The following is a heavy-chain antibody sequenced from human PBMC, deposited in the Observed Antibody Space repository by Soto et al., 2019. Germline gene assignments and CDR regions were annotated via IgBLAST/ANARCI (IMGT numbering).Heavy chain of an antibody. CDR3: ARDLGFSDFVVHY. D-gene: IGHD2-21*02. Sequence: GPVEGSFQAPCFTLSHSWFSWVRQAPGQGLEWVGWIRVNNGDTHYAQKLQGRVTMTTDTSTSTAFMELRSLRSDDTAVYYCARDLGFSDFVVHYWGQGTLVTVSS. J-gene: IGHJ4*02. V-gene: IGHV1-18*01. CDR1: CFTLSHSW. CDR2: IRVNNGDT.